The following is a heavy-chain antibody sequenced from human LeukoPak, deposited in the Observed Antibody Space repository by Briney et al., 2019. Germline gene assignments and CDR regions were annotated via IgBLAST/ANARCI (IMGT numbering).Heavy chain of an antibody. CDR3: ARGTNWAYYGMDV. V-gene: IGHV4-61*01. CDR1: GGSVSSDSYY. D-gene: IGHD2-2*01. Sequence: SETLSLTCTVSGGSVSSDSYYWSWIRQPPGKGLEWIGYIYYSGSTNYNPSLKSRVTISVDTSKNQFSLKLSSVTAADTAVYYCARGTNWAYYGMDVWGQGTTVTVSS. J-gene: IGHJ6*02. CDR2: IYYSGST.